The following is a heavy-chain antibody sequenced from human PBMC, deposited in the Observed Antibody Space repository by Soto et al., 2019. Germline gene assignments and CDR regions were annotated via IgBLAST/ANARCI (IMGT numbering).Heavy chain of an antibody. CDR3: ARDFYYYGSGSPLGLD. Sequence: SETLSLTCTVSGGSISSYYWSWIRQPAGKGLEWIGRIYTSGSTNYNPSLKSRVTMSVDTSKNQFSLKLSSVTAADTAVYYCARDFYYYGSGSPLGLDWGQGTLVTVSS. CDR1: GGSISSYY. J-gene: IGHJ4*02. D-gene: IGHD3-10*01. V-gene: IGHV4-4*07. CDR2: IYTSGST.